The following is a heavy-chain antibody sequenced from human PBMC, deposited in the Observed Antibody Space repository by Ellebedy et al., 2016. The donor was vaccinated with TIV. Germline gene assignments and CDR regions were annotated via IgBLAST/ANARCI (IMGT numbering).Heavy chain of an antibody. CDR1: GFTFSSYA. D-gene: IGHD4-23*01. CDR2: VSNSGDSK. J-gene: IGHJ4*02. CDR3: SFKGVETRVY. Sequence: GESLKISCAASGFTFSSYAMTWVRQAPGKGLEGVSAVSNSGDSKYYADSVKGRFTISRDNSKNTQYLQMSSLRAEDTAVYYCSFKGVETRVYWGQGTLVTVSS. V-gene: IGHV3-23*01.